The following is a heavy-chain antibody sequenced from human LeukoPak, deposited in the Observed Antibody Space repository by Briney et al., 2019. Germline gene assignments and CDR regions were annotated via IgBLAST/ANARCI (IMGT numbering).Heavy chain of an antibody. V-gene: IGHV1-69*02. CDR2: IIPILGIA. Sequence: SVKVSCKASGGTFSNYTISWVRQAPGQGLEWMGRIIPILGIANYAQKFQGRVTITADKSTSTAYMELSSLRSEDTAVYYCARSNTAMVNFDYWGQGTLVTVSS. J-gene: IGHJ4*02. D-gene: IGHD5-18*01. CDR1: GGTFSNYT. CDR3: ARSNTAMVNFDY.